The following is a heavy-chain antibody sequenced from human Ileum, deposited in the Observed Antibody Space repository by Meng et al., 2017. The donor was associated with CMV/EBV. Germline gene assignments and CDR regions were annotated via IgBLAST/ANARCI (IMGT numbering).Heavy chain of an antibody. CDR2: INGANGNT. CDR1: GYTFTSYA. D-gene: IGHD5-18*01. V-gene: IGHV1-3*01. Sequence: SGYTFTSYAMHWVSQAPGQGLEWMGWINGANGNTKYSQKFQDRVTITRDTSASTAYMELSSLRSEDTAVYYCARVPEGGYSYDFDYWGQGTLVTVSS. CDR3: ARVPEGGYSYDFDY. J-gene: IGHJ4*02.